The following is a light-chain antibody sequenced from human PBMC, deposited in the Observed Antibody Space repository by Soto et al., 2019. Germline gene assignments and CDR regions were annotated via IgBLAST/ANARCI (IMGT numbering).Light chain of an antibody. Sequence: QSALTQPASVSGSPGQLITISCTGTSSDVGSYNFVSWYQQYPGKAPKLMIYEGSKRPSGVSNRFSGSKSGNTASLTISGLQAEDEADYYCCSYAGSSTLIFGGGTKLTVL. CDR3: CSYAGSSTLI. CDR2: EGS. J-gene: IGLJ2*01. V-gene: IGLV2-23*01. CDR1: SSDVGSYNF.